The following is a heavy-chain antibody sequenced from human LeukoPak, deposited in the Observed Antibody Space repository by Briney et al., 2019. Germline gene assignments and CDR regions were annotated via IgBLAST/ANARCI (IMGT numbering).Heavy chain of an antibody. V-gene: IGHV4-39*07. CDR1: GGSISSSSYY. J-gene: IGHJ4*02. CDR3: ARSDLNWNSDC. D-gene: IGHD1-1*01. Sequence: PSETLSLTCAVSGGSISSSSYYWGSIRQPPGKGLEWIGSIYYSGSTYYNPSLKSRVTISVDTSKNQFSLKLSSVTAADTAVYYCARSDLNWNSDCWGQGTLVTVSS. CDR2: IYYSGST.